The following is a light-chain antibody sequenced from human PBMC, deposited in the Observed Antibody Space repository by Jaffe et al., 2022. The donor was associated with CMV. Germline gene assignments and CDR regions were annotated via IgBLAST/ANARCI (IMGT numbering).Light chain of an antibody. J-gene: IGKJ1*01. Sequence: EIVLTQSPGTLSLSPGERATLSCRASQSVSNNYLAWYQQKPGQAPRLLIYGASSRATGFPDRFSGSGSGTDFTLTISRLEPEDFAVYYCQQYGSLPRTFGQGTKVEIK. V-gene: IGKV3-20*01. CDR1: QSVSNNY. CDR3: QQYGSLPRT. CDR2: GAS.